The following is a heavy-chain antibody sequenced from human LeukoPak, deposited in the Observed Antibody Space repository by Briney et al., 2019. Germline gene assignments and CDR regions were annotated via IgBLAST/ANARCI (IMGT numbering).Heavy chain of an antibody. D-gene: IGHD6-19*01. J-gene: IGHJ4*02. V-gene: IGHV6-1*01. CDR1: ADSVSLTSAA. CDR2: TYYRSKWYN. Sequence: SQTLSLTSAISADSVSLTSAAWNWIRQSPSRGLEWPGRTYYRSKWYNDYAVSMKSRITINPDTSKDQFSLQLNSVAPEDTAVYYCARDAGSGWSSFDYWGQGTLVTVSS. CDR3: ARDAGSGWSSFDY.